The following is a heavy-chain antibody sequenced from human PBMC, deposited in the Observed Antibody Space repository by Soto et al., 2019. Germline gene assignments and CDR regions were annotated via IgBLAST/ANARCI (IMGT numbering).Heavy chain of an antibody. CDR1: VGSISSSSYY. Sequence: PSETLSLTCPVSVGSISSSSYYWGWIRQPPGKGLEWIGSIYYSGSTYYNPSLKSRVTISVDTSKNQFSLKLSSVTAADTAMYYCARAGLRSPTWFDPWGQGTQVTVSS. V-gene: IGHV4-39*07. J-gene: IGHJ5*02. D-gene: IGHD3-3*01. CDR2: IYYSGST. CDR3: ARAGLRSPTWFDP.